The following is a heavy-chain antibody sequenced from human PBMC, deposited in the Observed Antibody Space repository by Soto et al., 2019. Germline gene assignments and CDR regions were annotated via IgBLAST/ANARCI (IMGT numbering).Heavy chain of an antibody. J-gene: IGHJ3*02. CDR2: VAYGGNT. CDR3: TRADFPVLRDEYSVGAFNI. D-gene: IGHD4-17*01. Sequence: VQLQESGPRLVKTSETLSVTFAVSGASVTSFFWNWIRYFPWKRLEWIVSVAYGGNTNTNASLKSLVSITLDTSKNQGSLKLRSVIPADTAVYCCTRADFPVLRDEYSVGAFNIWGTGTMITISS. CDR1: GASVTSFF. V-gene: IGHV4-59*02.